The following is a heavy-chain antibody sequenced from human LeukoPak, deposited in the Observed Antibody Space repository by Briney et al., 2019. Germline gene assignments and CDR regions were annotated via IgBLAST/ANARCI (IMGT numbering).Heavy chain of an antibody. Sequence: SETLSLTCTVSGGSISSYYWSWIRQPPGKGLEWIGYIHYSGSTNYNPSLKSRVTISVDTSKNQFSLKLSSVTAADTAVYYCARVGREHYYFDYWGQGTLVTVSS. CDR2: IHYSGST. CDR3: ARVGREHYYFDY. D-gene: IGHD1/OR15-1a*01. V-gene: IGHV4-59*01. J-gene: IGHJ4*02. CDR1: GGSISSYY.